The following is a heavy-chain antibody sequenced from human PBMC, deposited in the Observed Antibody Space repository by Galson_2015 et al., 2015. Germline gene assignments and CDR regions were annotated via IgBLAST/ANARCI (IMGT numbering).Heavy chain of an antibody. J-gene: IGHJ6*02. D-gene: IGHD6-13*01. CDR1: GFTFDDYA. Sequence: SLRLSCAASGFTFDDYAMHWVRQAPGKGLEWVSGISWNSGSIGYADSVKGRFTISRDNAKNSLYLQMNSLRAEDTALYYCAKAVLPGPSAAGPYYYYYGMDVWGQGTTVTVSS. CDR3: AKAVLPGPSAAGPYYYYYGMDV. V-gene: IGHV3-9*01. CDR2: ISWNSGSI.